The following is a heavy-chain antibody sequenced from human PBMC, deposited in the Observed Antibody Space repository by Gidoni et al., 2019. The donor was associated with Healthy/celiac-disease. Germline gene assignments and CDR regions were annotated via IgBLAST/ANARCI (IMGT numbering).Heavy chain of an antibody. CDR1: GASFRGYY. V-gene: IGHV4-34*01. CDR2: INHTGST. Sequence: QVQLPQWGAGLLKPSETLSLTCSVYGASFRGYYWRWIRQPPGQGLEWFGEINHTGSTNSNPSLKSRLTIAVDTSKNQFSLKLSSVTAADTAVDYCARRVRGGSGYPSPFDYWGQGTLVTVSS. CDR3: ARRVRGGSGYPSPFDY. J-gene: IGHJ4*02. D-gene: IGHD3-3*01.